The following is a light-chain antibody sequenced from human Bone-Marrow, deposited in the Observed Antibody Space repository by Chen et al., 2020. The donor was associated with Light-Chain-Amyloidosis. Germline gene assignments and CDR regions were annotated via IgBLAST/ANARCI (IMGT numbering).Light chain of an antibody. Sequence: SYELTQPPSVSVSPGQTARITCSGDDLPTKYAYWYQQKPGQAPVLVIHRDTERPSGISERFSGSGSGRTATLTISGVQAEDEADYHCQSADSSGTYEVIFGGVTKRTVL. V-gene: IGLV3-25*03. CDR1: DLPTKY. CDR2: RDT. J-gene: IGLJ2*01. CDR3: QSADSSGTYEVI.